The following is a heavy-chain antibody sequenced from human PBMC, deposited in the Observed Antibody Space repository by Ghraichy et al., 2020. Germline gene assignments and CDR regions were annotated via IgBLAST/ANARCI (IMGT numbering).Heavy chain of an antibody. Sequence: SVKVSCKASGCTFSSYAISWVRQAPGQGLEWMGGIIPIFGKENYAQKFQGRVTITADESTSPAYMELSSLISEDTAVYYCARPQYNLDYYDSSGYYYYGSFDYWGQGTLVTVSS. CDR2: IIPIFGKE. CDR3: ARPQYNLDYYDSSGYYYYGSFDY. J-gene: IGHJ4*02. CDR1: GCTFSSYA. V-gene: IGHV1-69*13. D-gene: IGHD3-22*01.